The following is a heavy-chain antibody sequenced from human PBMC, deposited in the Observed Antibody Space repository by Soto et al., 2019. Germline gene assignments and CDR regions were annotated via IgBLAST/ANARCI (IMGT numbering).Heavy chain of an antibody. CDR3: ARVGCGVSRGQGFDP. CDR1: GLPFSGYA. CDR2: ISHTATET. J-gene: IGHJ5*02. Sequence: QGQLLESGGGVVLPGKSLRLSCAASGLPFSGYAMHWVRQAPGTGLEWVASISHTATETFYADSVKGRFTISRDDSKKMVFLQMNNLGPADTAVYHCARVGCGVSRGQGFDPWGQGTLVTVSS. V-gene: IGHV3-30-3*01. D-gene: IGHD2-21*01.